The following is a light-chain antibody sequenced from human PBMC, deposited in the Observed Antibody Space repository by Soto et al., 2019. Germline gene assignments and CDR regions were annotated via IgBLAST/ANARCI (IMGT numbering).Light chain of an antibody. V-gene: IGLV2-8*01. CDR1: SSDVGGYNY. J-gene: IGLJ2*01. Sequence: QSALPQPPSASGSPGQSVTLSCTGTSSDVGGYNYVSWYQQHPGKAPKLMIYGVSKRPSGVPDRCSGSKSGNTASLTVSGLQSEDEADYYGSSYSGSNMVVFGGGTKLTVL. CDR2: GVS. CDR3: SSYSGSNMVV.